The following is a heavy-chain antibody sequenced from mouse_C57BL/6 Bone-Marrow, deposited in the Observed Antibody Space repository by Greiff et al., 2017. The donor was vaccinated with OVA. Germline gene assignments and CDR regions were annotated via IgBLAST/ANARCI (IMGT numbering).Heavy chain of an antibody. CDR1: GYTFTSYG. CDR3: ARGGLYYGNYVFAY. J-gene: IGHJ3*01. CDR2: IYPRSGNT. V-gene: IGHV1-81*01. Sequence: VKLQESGAELARPGASVKLSCKASGYTFTSYGISWVKQRTGQGLEWIGEIYPRSGNTYYNEKFKGKATLTADKSSSTAYMELRSLTSEDSAVYFCARGGLYYGNYVFAYWGQGTLVTVSA. D-gene: IGHD2-1*01.